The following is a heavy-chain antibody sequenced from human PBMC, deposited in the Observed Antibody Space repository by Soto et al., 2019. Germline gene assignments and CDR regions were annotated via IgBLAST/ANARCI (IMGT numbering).Heavy chain of an antibody. CDR1: GYTFTSYA. CDR2: INAGNGNT. D-gene: IGHD1-26*01. V-gene: IGHV1-3*05. J-gene: IGHJ4*02. Sequence: QVQLVQSGAEEKKPGASVKVSCKASGYTFTSYAMHWVRQAPGPSLEWIGLINAGNGNTKYSQKFQGRGTITRDTSASTAYMELSSLRSEDTAVYYCARVLVGATPVDYWGQGTLVTSSS. CDR3: ARVLVGATPVDY.